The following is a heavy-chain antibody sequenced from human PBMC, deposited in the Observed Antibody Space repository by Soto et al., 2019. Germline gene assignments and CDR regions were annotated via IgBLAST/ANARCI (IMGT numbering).Heavy chain of an antibody. CDR2: ISYDSDTI. CDR3: ARLYYDYV. Sequence: GGSLRLSCAGSGFTFGTYIMNWVRQAAGKGLEWIAYISYDSDTIQYADSVKGRFTISRDNAKNSLYLQMNSLRDEDTAVYYCARLYYDYVWGQGTPVTVSS. CDR1: GFTFGTYI. D-gene: IGHD3-3*01. V-gene: IGHV3-48*02. J-gene: IGHJ6*02.